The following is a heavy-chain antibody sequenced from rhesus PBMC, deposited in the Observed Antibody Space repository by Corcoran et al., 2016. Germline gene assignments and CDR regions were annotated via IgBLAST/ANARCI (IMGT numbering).Heavy chain of an antibody. V-gene: IGHV4-76*01. D-gene: IGHD5-42*01. CDR3: AGGGDTAAAFDY. CDR1: GYSISSGYD. CDR2: IYGSSGST. Sequence: QVQLQQWGEGLVKPSETLSLTCAVSGYSISSGYDWSWIRQPPGKGLEWIGYIYGSSGSTNYNPSLKNRVTISKGTSKNQFSLKLSSVTAADTAVYYCAGGGDTAAAFDYWGQGVLVTVSS. J-gene: IGHJ4*01.